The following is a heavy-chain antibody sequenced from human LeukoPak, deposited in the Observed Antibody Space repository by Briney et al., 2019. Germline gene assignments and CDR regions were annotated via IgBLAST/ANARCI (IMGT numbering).Heavy chain of an antibody. J-gene: IGHJ4*02. CDR3: AKDRTAGYDGLVDY. D-gene: IGHD5-12*01. Sequence: AGGSLRLSCAASGFTFSNYGMHWVRQAPGKGLEWVAVISYDGSNKYYTDSVKGRFTISGDNSKNTLYLQMNSLRAEDTAVYYCAKDRTAGYDGLVDYWGQGTLVTVSS. V-gene: IGHV3-30*18. CDR2: ISYDGSNK. CDR1: GFTFSNYG.